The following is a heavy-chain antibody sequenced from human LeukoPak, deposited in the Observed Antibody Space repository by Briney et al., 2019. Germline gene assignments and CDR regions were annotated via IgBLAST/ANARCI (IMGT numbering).Heavy chain of an antibody. CDR3: ARERGLVGPDY. CDR2: IYYSRST. CDR1: GGSISSGDYY. D-gene: IGHD1-26*01. J-gene: IGHJ4*02. V-gene: IGHV4-30-4*01. Sequence: PSETLSLTCTVSGGSISSGDYYWSWIRQPPGKGLEWIGYIYYSRSTYYNPSLKSRVTISVDTSKNQFSLKLSSVTAADTAVYYCARERGLVGPDYWGQGTLVTVSS.